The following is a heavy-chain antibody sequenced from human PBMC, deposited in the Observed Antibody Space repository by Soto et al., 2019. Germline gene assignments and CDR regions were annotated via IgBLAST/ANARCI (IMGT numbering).Heavy chain of an antibody. D-gene: IGHD3-16*01. CDR2: IYESGNT. V-gene: IGHV4-39*01. J-gene: IGHJ4*02. CDR3: ARRVWGNSDGYNTPEY. CDR1: GGSISSSRFY. Sequence: QLQLQESGPGLVKPSETLSLTCSVSGGSISSSRFYWAWIRQPPGKGLEWIGSIYESGNTYHNPPLKCRVTISVDTSEYQFSLKLSSVTAAYTAVYYCARRVWGNSDGYNTPEYWGQGTLVTVSS.